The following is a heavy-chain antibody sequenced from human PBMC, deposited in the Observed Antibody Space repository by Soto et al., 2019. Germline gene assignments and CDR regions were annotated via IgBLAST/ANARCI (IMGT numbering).Heavy chain of an antibody. CDR1: GVSISNRDYY. D-gene: IGHD2-21*01. CDR3: AKSLAYVMLFDK. V-gene: IGHV4-30-4*03. CDR2: IYNGGPT. J-gene: IGHJ4*02. Sequence: PSETLSLTCTVSGVSISNRDYYWNWIRQTPGKGLEWIGYIYNGGPTYYNPSLESRLSLSVDTSGTQFSRRLSSVTAMQPAIDCLAKSLAYVMLFDKWGERALVSV.